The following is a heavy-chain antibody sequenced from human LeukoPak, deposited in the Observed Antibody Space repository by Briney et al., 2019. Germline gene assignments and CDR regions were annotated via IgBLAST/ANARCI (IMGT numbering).Heavy chain of an antibody. CDR1: GYIFTDYY. V-gene: IGHV1/OR15-1*04. CDR3: ATDSVVVMPRNAFDI. CDR2: INPNSGGT. J-gene: IGHJ3*02. D-gene: IGHD3-22*01. Sequence: ASVKVSCKASGYIFTDYYMHWVRQAPGQELGWMGRINPNSGGTNYAQKFQGRVTMTEDTSTDTAYMELSSLRSEDTAVYYCATDSVVVMPRNAFDIWGQGTMVTVSS.